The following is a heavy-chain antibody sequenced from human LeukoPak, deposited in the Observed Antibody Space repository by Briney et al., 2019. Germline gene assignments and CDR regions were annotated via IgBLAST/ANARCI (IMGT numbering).Heavy chain of an antibody. CDR3: ARDEYSPPWAFDI. CDR1: GFTFSRYW. CDR2: IKQDGSEK. V-gene: IGHV3-7*01. Sequence: AGGSLRLSCAASGFTFSRYWMTWVRQAPGKRLEWVANIKQDGSEKYYVDSVKGRFIISRDNANNSLYLQMNSLRAEDTAVYYCARDEYSPPWAFDIWGQGTMVTVSS. J-gene: IGHJ3*02. D-gene: IGHD5-18*01.